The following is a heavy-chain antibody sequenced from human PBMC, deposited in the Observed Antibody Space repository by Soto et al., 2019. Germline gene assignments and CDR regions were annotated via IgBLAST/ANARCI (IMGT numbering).Heavy chain of an antibody. CDR1: GFTFSSYA. V-gene: IGHV3-30*04. Sequence: PVGSLKLSCAASGFTFSSYALHWVRQAPGKGLEGVAVISYDGRNKYYAENVKRRFNISRDNSKKTLYPQMNSLRDEEAHVYYCARGDTAMVYYYYYGMDVWGQGT. D-gene: IGHD5-18*01. J-gene: IGHJ6*02. CDR3: ARGDTAMVYYYYYGMDV. CDR2: ISYDGRNK.